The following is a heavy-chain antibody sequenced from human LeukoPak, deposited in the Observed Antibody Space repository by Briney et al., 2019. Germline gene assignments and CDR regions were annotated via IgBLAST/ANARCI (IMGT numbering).Heavy chain of an antibody. CDR2: IQYDGSNK. CDR3: GEYDAQ. Sequence: GGSLRLSCAASGFTFSSYGMHWVRQAPGKGLEWVAFIQYDGSNKYYADSVKGRFTISRDNSKNTLYLQMNSLRPEDTAMYYCGEYDAQWGQGTLVSVSS. V-gene: IGHV3-30*02. D-gene: IGHD3-16*01. J-gene: IGHJ4*02. CDR1: GFTFSSYG.